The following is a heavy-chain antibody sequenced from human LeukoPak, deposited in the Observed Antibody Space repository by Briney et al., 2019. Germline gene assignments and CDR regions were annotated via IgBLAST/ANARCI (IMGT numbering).Heavy chain of an antibody. CDR3: GKEAERHFDLKY. Sequence: GGSLRLSCVASGFTSGIYAVSWVRQAPGKGLEWVSAFSGGGDSFYADSVKGRFTISRDTSKKILYLQMSGLRAEDTAVYYCGKEAERHFDLKYWGQGTLVTVSS. V-gene: IGHV3-23*01. CDR2: FSGGGDS. J-gene: IGHJ4*02. CDR1: GFTSGIYA.